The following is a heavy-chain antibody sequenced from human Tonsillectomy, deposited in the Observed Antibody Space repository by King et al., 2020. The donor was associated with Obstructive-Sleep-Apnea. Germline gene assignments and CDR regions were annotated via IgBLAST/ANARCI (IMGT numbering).Heavy chain of an antibody. CDR3: AVHTFGGVIADY. CDR1: GGSISSGGYY. CDR2: IYYSGST. J-gene: IGHJ4*02. D-gene: IGHD3-16*02. V-gene: IGHV4-31*03. Sequence: QLQESGPGLVKPSQTLSLTCTVSGGSISSGGYYWSWIRQHPGKGLEWIGYIYYSGSTYYNPSLKSRVTISVDTSKNQFSLKLSSVTAADTAVYYCAVHTFGGVIADYWGQGTLVTVSS.